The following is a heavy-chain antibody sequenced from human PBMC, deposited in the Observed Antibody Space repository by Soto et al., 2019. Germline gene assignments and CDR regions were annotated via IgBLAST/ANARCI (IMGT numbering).Heavy chain of an antibody. J-gene: IGHJ5*02. CDR3: TRAYGGNSIGWFDP. D-gene: IGHD2-21*02. CDR1: GYTFTSYG. Sequence: ASVKVSCKASGYTFTSYGISWVRQAPGQGLEWMGWISAYSGNTNYAQKLQGRVTMTTDTSTSTAYMELRSLRSDDTAVYYCTRAYGGNSIGWFDPWGQGTLVTVSS. CDR2: ISAYSGNT. V-gene: IGHV1-18*04.